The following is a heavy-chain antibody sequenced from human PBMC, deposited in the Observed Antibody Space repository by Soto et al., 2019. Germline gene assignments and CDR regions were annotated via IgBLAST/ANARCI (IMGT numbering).Heavy chain of an antibody. J-gene: IGHJ4*02. CDR2: TNSDGSTT. Sequence: EAQLVESGGGLVQPGGSLRLSCAASGFTFSSYWMLWVRQAPGKGLVWVSRTNSDGSTTSYADSVKGRFTISRDNAKNTLYLQMNSLRAEDTAVYYCARVNPGYSYVNYWGQGTLVTVSS. V-gene: IGHV3-74*01. CDR1: GFTFSSYW. CDR3: ARVNPGYSYVNY. D-gene: IGHD5-18*01.